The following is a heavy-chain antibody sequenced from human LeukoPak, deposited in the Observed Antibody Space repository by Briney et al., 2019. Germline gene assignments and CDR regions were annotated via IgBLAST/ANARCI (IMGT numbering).Heavy chain of an antibody. D-gene: IGHD3-22*01. CDR1: GYSFTSYW. V-gene: IGHV5-10-1*01. Sequence: GAYLRISSKGSGYSFTSYWISWVRRMPGKGLEGMGWIDPSDSYTNYSPSFQGHVTISADKSTSTACLQWSSLKASDTATYYCGRHFYESSGAVDYWGQGTLVTVSS. CDR2: IDPSDSYT. J-gene: IGHJ4*02. CDR3: GRHFYESSGAVDY.